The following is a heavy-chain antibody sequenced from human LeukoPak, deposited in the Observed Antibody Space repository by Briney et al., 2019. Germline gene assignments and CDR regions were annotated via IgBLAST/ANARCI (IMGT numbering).Heavy chain of an antibody. J-gene: IGHJ6*02. CDR2: ISWNSGSI. D-gene: IGHD6-13*01. CDR1: GFTFDDYA. CDR3: AKDIAAAGTPDYYYYYGMDV. Sequence: GGSLRLSCAASGFTFDDYAMPWVRQAPGKGLEWVSGISWNSGSIGYADSVKGRFTISRDNAKNSLYLQMNSLRAEDTALYYCAKDIAAAGTPDYYYYYGMDVWGQGTTVTVSS. V-gene: IGHV3-9*01.